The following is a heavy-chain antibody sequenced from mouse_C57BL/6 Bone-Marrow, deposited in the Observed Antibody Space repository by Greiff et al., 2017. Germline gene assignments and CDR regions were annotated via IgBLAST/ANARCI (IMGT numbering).Heavy chain of an antibody. CDR2: IYPRDGSN. V-gene: IGHV1-85*01. CDR3: ARLEFDGSSGDWYFDV. Sequence: VQLQQSGPELVKPGASVKLSCKASGYTFTSYDINWVKQRPGQGLEWIGWIYPRDGSNNYNEKFTGKATLTVDPSSSTAYMELHSLTSEDSAVYFCARLEFDGSSGDWYFDVWGTGTTVTVSA. D-gene: IGHD1-1*01. J-gene: IGHJ1*03. CDR1: GYTFTSYD.